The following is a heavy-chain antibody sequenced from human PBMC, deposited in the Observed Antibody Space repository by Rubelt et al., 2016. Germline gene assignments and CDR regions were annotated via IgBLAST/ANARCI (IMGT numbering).Heavy chain of an antibody. CDR2: ISSSISII. D-gene: IGHD5-24*01. V-gene: IGHV3-48*04. J-gene: IGHJ4*02. CDR3: AGGRRDGYKSHGSDY. Sequence: SGFTLSNAWMSWVRQAPGKGLEWVSYISSSISIIYYADSVKGRFTISRDNATNSLYMQMNSRRAGDTSVYYCAGGRRDGYKSHGSDYWGQGTLVTVSS. CDR1: GFTLSNAW.